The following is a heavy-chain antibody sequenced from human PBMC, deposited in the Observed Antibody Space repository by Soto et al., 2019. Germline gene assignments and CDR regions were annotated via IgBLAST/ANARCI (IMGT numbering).Heavy chain of an antibody. CDR3: ARVEGEMATIFFDY. J-gene: IGHJ4*02. V-gene: IGHV4-4*02. CDR1: GGSISSSNW. CDR2: IYHSGST. D-gene: IGHD5-12*01. Sequence: SETLSLTCAVSGGSISSSNWWSWVRQPPGKGLEWIGEIYHSGSTNYNPSLKSRVTISVDKSKNQFSLKLSSVTAADTAVYYCARVEGEMATIFFDYWGQGTLVTVSS.